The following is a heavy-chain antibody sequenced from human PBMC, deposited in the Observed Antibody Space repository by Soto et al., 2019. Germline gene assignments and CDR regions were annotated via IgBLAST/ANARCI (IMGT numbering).Heavy chain of an antibody. D-gene: IGHD4-17*01. CDR2: IKSTTEGGTV. J-gene: IGHJ4*02. V-gene: IGHV3-15*07. CDR1: GFIFTNAW. Sequence: GGSLRLSCAASGFIFTNAWMNWARQAPGKGLEWVGRIKSTTEGGTVEYAAPVKGRFTISRDDSENTLYLQMDSLKTEDTAVYYCTTYRDYVFDYWGRGTLVTVSS. CDR3: TTYRDYVFDY.